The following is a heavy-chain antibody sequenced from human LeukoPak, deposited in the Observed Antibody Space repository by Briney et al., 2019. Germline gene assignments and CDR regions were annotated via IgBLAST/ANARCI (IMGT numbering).Heavy chain of an antibody. CDR2: IIPIFGTA. D-gene: IGHD1-26*01. J-gene: IGHJ4*02. V-gene: IGHV1-69*13. CDR1: GGTFSSYA. Sequence: ASVKVSCKASGGTFSSYAISWVRQAPGQGLEWMGGIIPIFGTANYAQKFQGRVTITADESTNTAYMELSSLRSEDTAVYYCARGGSYDLFDYWGQGTLVTVSS. CDR3: ARGGSYDLFDY.